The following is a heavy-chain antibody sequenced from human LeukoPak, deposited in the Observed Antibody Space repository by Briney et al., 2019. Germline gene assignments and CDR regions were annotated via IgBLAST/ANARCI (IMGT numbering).Heavy chain of an antibody. D-gene: IGHD3-16*01. CDR2: IIPIFGIA. Sequence: SVKVSCKASGGTFSSYAISWVRQAPGQGLEWMGRIIPIFGIANNAQKFQGRVTFTADKSTSTAYMELSSLRSEDTAVYYCARDTAGPAGIYDFDYWGQGTLVTVSS. V-gene: IGHV1-69*04. J-gene: IGHJ4*02. CDR3: ARDTAGPAGIYDFDY. CDR1: GGTFSSYA.